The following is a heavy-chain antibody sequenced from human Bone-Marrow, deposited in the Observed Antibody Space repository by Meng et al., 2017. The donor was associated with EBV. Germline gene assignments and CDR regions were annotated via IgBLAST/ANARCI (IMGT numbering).Heavy chain of an antibody. J-gene: IGHJ4*02. CDR3: AKDLPRYYYDSSGPDY. CDR1: GFTFSTYG. D-gene: IGHD3-22*01. V-gene: IGHV3-30*18. Sequence: QVQLVESGGGVVQPGRSLRLSCAASGFTFSTYGMHWVRQAPGKGLEWVAVISYDGSNKYYADSVKGRFTISRDNSKNTLYLQMNSLRGEDTAVYYCAKDLPRYYYDSSGPDYWGQGTLVTVSS. CDR2: ISYDGSNK.